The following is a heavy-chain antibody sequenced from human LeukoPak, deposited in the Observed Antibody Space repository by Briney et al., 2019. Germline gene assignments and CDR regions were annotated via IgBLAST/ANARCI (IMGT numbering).Heavy chain of an antibody. CDR2: INWNGGST. Sequence: GGSLRLSCAASGVTFDDYGVSWVRQAPGKGLEWVSGINWNGGSTGYADSVKGRFTISRDNAKNSLYLQMNSLRAEDTALYYCARVLSGSYYGYWGQGTLVIVSS. CDR3: ARVLSGSYYGY. J-gene: IGHJ4*02. D-gene: IGHD1-26*01. CDR1: GVTFDDYG. V-gene: IGHV3-20*04.